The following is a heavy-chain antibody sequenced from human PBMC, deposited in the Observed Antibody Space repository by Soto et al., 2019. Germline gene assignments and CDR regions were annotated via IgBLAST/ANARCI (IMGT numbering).Heavy chain of an antibody. V-gene: IGHV3-23*01. D-gene: IGHD6-19*01. CDR1: GFTFSSYA. CDR3: AKLSSGWLYYYYGMDV. J-gene: IGHJ6*02. CDR2: ISGSGGST. Sequence: GGSLRLSCAASGFTFSSYAMSWVRQAPGKGLEWVSAISGSGGSTYYADSVKGRFTISRDNSKNTLYLQMNSLRAEDTAVYYCAKLSSGWLYYYYGMDVWGQGTTVTVSS.